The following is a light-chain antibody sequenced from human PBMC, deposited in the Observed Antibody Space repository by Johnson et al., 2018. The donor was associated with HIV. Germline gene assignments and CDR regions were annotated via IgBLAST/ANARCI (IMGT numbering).Light chain of an antibody. CDR1: SSNIGNNY. V-gene: IGLV1-51*01. CDR3: GAWDSSLSAYV. Sequence: QSVLTQPPSMSAAPGQRVTISCSGSSSNIGNNYVSWYQQVPGAAPKLLIYDNNRRPSGIPDRFSGSKSGTSATLAITGLQTGDEADYYCGAWDSSLSAYVFGTGTQVTV. CDR2: DNN. J-gene: IGLJ1*01.